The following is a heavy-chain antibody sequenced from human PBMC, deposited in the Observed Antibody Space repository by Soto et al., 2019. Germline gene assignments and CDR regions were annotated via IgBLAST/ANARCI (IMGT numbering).Heavy chain of an antibody. J-gene: IGHJ6*02. CDR2: IIPIFGTA. CDR1: VGTFSSSA. Sequence: QVQLVQSGAAVKKPGSSVKVSCKASVGTFSSSAISWVRQAPGQGLEWMGGIIPIFGTANYAQKFQGRVTITADKSTSTDYMELSSLRSEDTAVYYCARPQVVNYYYYGMDFWGQGTTVTVSS. D-gene: IGHD2-15*01. CDR3: ARPQVVNYYYYGMDF. V-gene: IGHV1-69*06.